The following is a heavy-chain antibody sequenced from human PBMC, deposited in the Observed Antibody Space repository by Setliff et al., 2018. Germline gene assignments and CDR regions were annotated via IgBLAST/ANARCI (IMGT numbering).Heavy chain of an antibody. CDR2: IYPGDSDT. CDR3: TRHEDRNKCTSSSCYHENDAFDV. Sequence: PGESLKIYCKASGYIFTNYWIGWVRQMPGNGLEWMGVIYPGDSDTRYSPSFQGQVTISADKSINTAYLQWSSLKASDTAIYYCTRHEDRNKCTSSSCYHENDAFDVWGQGAMVTVSS. CDR1: GYIFTNYW. V-gene: IGHV5-51*01. D-gene: IGHD2-2*01. J-gene: IGHJ3*01.